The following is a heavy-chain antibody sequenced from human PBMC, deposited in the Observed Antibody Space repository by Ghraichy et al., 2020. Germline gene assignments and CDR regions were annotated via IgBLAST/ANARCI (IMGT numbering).Heavy chain of an antibody. J-gene: IGHJ3*02. CDR3: VRDVIAAAAFDI. Sequence: LEWVSYISSSGSTIYYADSVKGRFTISRYNAKNALYLQMNSQRADDTDVYYCVRDVIAAAAFDIWGQGT. CDR2: ISSSGSTI. D-gene: IGHD6-13*01. V-gene: IGHV3-11*01.